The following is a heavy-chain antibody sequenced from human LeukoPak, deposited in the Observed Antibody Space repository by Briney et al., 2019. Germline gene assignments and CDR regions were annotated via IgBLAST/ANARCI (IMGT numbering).Heavy chain of an antibody. V-gene: IGHV3-23*01. CDR1: GFAFCSYG. Sequence: GGSLRLSCVAYGFAFCSYGMSWVRQAPGKGLEWVSAISGTGSTTYYADSVKGRFTISRDNSKNTLYLQMNSLRAEDTAVYYYAKGRIFGVVMGFESWGQGTLVTVSS. CDR2: ISGTGSTT. CDR3: AKGRIFGVVMGFES. D-gene: IGHD3-3*01. J-gene: IGHJ5*01.